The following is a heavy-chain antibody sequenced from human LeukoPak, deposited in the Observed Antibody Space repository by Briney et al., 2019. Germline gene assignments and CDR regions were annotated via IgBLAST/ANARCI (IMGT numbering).Heavy chain of an antibody. Sequence: GGSLRLSCAASGFTFSSYSMNWVRQAPGKGLEWVSSISSSSSYIYYADSVKGRFTISRDNAKNSLYLQMNSLRAEDTAVYYCARDKGPKTRDFDYWGQGALVTVSS. CDR3: ARDKGPKTRDFDY. D-gene: IGHD1-14*01. V-gene: IGHV3-21*01. J-gene: IGHJ4*02. CDR1: GFTFSSYS. CDR2: ISSSSSYI.